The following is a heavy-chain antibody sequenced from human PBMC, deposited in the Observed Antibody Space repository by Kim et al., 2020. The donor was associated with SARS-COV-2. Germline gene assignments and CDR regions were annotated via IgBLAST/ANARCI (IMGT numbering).Heavy chain of an antibody. Sequence: GGSLRLSCAASGFTFSSHNMNWVRQAPGKGLEWVSWITGGSLSTYYAESVKGRFTISRDNAKNSLYLQMNSLRDEDTAVYYCARGILTYGMDVWGQGTTVTVSS. V-gene: IGHV3-48*02. CDR2: ITGGSLST. CDR1: GFTFSSHN. J-gene: IGHJ6*02. CDR3: ARGILTYGMDV.